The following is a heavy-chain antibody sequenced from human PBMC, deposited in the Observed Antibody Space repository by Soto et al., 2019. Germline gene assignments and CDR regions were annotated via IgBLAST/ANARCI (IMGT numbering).Heavy chain of an antibody. CDR3: ARAAYTSGYYYFDH. Sequence: GGSMRLSCASSGFTFSSHAMHWDRQAPGKGLEWVANIWFDGSNKNYADSVKGRFTISRDNSKNTLFLQVNSLRAEDTAIYYCARAAYTSGYYYFDHWGQGTPVTVSS. D-gene: IGHD6-19*01. CDR2: IWFDGSNK. J-gene: IGHJ4*02. V-gene: IGHV3-33*01. CDR1: GFTFSSHA.